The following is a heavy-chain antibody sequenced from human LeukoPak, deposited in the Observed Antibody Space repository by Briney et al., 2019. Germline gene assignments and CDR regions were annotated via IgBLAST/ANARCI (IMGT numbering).Heavy chain of an antibody. Sequence: SETLSLTCAVYGGYFSGYYWSWIRQPPGKGLEWIGEINHSGSTNYNPSLKSRVTISVDTSKNQFSLKLRSVTAADTAVYYCARWGTDLWVPRVSYYYMDVWGKGTTVTVSS. CDR2: INHSGST. V-gene: IGHV4-34*01. CDR1: GGYFSGYY. J-gene: IGHJ6*03. CDR3: ARWGTDLWVPRVSYYYMDV. D-gene: IGHD3-16*01.